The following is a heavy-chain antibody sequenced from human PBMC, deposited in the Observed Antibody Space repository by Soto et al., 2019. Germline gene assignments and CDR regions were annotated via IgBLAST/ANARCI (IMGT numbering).Heavy chain of an antibody. CDR1: GNALRGYN. CDR3: PRAANRQWLVRHNWCYP. D-gene: IGHD6-19*01. Sequence: SVKVSSDASGNALRGYNMYLVRHAPGQGLEWMGWINPNSGGTNYAQKLQGRVTMTRDTSISTAYMGLSRLRSDDTAVFYSPRAANRQWLVRHNWCYPCRPISPVTVSS. V-gene: IGHV1-2*02. CDR2: INPNSGGT. J-gene: IGHJ5*02.